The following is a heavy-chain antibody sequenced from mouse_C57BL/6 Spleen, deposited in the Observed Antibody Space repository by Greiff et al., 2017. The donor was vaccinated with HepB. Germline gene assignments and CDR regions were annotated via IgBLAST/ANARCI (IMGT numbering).Heavy chain of an antibody. CDR2: IYPGDGDT. CDR1: GYAFSSSW. J-gene: IGHJ2*01. Sequence: QVQLKESGPELVKPGASVKISCKASGYAFSSSWMNWVKQRPGKGLEWIGRIYPGDGDTNYNGKFKGKATLTADKSSSTAYMRLSSLTSEDSAVYFCARDWDEGGYYFDYWGQGTTLTVSS. V-gene: IGHV1-82*01. CDR3: ARDWDEGGYYFDY. D-gene: IGHD4-1*01.